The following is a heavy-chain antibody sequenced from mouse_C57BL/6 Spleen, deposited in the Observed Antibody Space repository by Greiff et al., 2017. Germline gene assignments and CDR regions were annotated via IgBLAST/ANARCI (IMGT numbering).Heavy chain of an antibody. V-gene: IGHV14-3*01. D-gene: IGHD2-4*01. CDR3: ARALYDYDEGGYAMDY. CDR2: IDPANGNT. CDR1: GFNIKNTY. J-gene: IGHJ4*01. Sequence: VQLQQSVAELVRPGASVKLSCTASGFNIKNTYMHWVKQRPEQGLEWIGRIDPANGNTKYAPKFQGKATITADTASNTAYLQLSSLTSEDTAIYYCARALYDYDEGGYAMDYWGQGTSVTVSS.